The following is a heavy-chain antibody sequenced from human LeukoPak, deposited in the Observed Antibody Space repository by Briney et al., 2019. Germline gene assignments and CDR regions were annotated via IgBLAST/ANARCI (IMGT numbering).Heavy chain of an antibody. Sequence: PGGSLRLSCAASGFTFSSYSMNWVRQAPGKGLEWVSYISDSGRTTYYADSVKGRFTISRDNAENSLYLQMNSLRAEDTAVYYCAKMNSWIQRNYYYYAMDVWGQGTTVTVSS. CDR3: AKMNSWIQRNYYYYAMDV. V-gene: IGHV3-48*04. CDR2: ISDSGRTT. D-gene: IGHD5-18*01. J-gene: IGHJ6*02. CDR1: GFTFSSYS.